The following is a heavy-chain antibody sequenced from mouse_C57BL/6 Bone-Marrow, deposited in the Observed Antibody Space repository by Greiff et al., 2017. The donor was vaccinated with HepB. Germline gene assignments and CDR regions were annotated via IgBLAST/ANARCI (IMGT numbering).Heavy chain of an antibody. V-gene: IGHV1-15*01. J-gene: IGHJ2*01. Sequence: VQLQQSGAELVRPGASVTLSCKASGYTFTDYEMHWVKQTPVHGLEWIGAIDPETGGTAYNQKFKGKAILTADKSSSTAYIELRSLTSEDSAVYYCTSYYGSSYKGNYWGQGTTLTVSS. CDR1: GYTFTDYE. D-gene: IGHD1-1*01. CDR3: TSYYGSSYKGNY. CDR2: IDPETGGT.